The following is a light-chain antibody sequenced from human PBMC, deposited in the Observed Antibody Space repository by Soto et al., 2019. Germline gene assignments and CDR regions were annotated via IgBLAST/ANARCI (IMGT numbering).Light chain of an antibody. Sequence: EIVLTQSPATLSLSPGERATLSCRASQSVSSYLAWYQQKPGQAPRLLIYDASNRATGTPGRFSGSGSGTDFTLTISSLEPEDFAVYYCQQRSNWPPYTFGQGTKLEIK. CDR1: QSVSSY. CDR3: QQRSNWPPYT. J-gene: IGKJ2*01. V-gene: IGKV3-11*01. CDR2: DAS.